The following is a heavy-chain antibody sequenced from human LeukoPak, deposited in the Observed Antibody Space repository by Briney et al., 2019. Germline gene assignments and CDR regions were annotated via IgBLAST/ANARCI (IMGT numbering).Heavy chain of an antibody. CDR2: IATDGGGT. V-gene: IGHV3-64D*09. D-gene: IGHD3-10*01. J-gene: IGHJ4*02. Sequence: GGSPILSCSGSGLTLSTYAMHWVRQAPGKGLEYVSAIATDGGGTYYADSVKGRFTISRDKSKNTLYLQMRSLRAEDTAVYYCMTRDTSGYWGQGTLVTVSS. CDR1: GLTLSTYA. CDR3: MTRDTSGY.